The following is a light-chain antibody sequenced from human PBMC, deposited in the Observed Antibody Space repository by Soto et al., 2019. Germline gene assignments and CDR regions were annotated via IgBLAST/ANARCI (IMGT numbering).Light chain of an antibody. CDR1: QSVGSY. J-gene: IGKJ1*01. Sequence: EIVLTQSPATLSLSPGERATLSCRASQSVGSYLTWYQQKPGQAPRLLIYETSKRATGIPARFSGSGSGTDFTLTICSLEPEDFAVYYCQQRSSWPRTFGQGTKV. V-gene: IGKV3-11*01. CDR2: ETS. CDR3: QQRSSWPRT.